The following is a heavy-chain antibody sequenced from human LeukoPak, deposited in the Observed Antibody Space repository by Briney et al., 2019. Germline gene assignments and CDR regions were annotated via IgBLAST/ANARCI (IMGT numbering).Heavy chain of an antibody. CDR2: INRDGSGT. Sequence: PGGSLRLSCAASGFSFSYFWMHWVRQAPGKGLVWVSRINRDGSGTSYADSVKGQFTISRDNAKNTLSLQMNSLRAEDTAVYYCTRELEYRGSPDDAFDIWGQGTMVTVSS. D-gene: IGHD1-26*01. V-gene: IGHV3-74*01. J-gene: IGHJ3*02. CDR3: TRELEYRGSPDDAFDI. CDR1: GFSFSYFW.